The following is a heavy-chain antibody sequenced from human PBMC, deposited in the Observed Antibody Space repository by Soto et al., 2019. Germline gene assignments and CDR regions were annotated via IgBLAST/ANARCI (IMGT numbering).Heavy chain of an antibody. V-gene: IGHV1-3*01. D-gene: IGHD1-1*01. CDR1: GYTFTSYA. J-gene: IGHJ4*02. CDR3: ARDGGTTGTTNYFDY. CDR2: INAGNGNT. Sequence: QVQLVQSGAEVKKPGASVKVSCKASGYTFTSYAMHWVRQAPGQRLEWMGWINAGNGNTKYSQKYQGRVTITRDTSENTSYMELSSLGSEDTAVYYCARDGGTTGTTNYFDYWGQGTLVTVSS.